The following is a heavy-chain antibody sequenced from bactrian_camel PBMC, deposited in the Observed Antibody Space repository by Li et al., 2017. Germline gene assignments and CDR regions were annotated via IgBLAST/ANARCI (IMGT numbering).Heavy chain of an antibody. D-gene: IGHD2*01. Sequence: HVQLVESGGGSVQIGGSLTLSCAVTGNGDGSGYWCTGWFRQAPGQEREGVATIDTSGSTSYSASVKGRFTISKVNANHTLYLQMNDLKPEDTAMYYCAAAYFVGNPGLQWRPAYWGRGTQVTVS. CDR2: IDTSGST. J-gene: IGHJ4*01. CDR3: AAAYFVGNPGLQWRPAY. V-gene: IGHV3S53*01. CDR1: GNGDGSGY.